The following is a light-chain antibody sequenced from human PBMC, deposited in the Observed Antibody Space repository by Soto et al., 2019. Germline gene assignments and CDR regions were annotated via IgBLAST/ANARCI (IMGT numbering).Light chain of an antibody. Sequence: QSALTQPASVSGSPGQSITISCTGTSSDVGGYNYVSWYQQHPGTAPKLLIYDVSNRPSGVSYRFSGSKSGNTASLTIFGLQAEDEADYYCSSYTSSSTLVFGGGTKLTVL. CDR1: SSDVGGYNY. CDR2: DVS. CDR3: SSYTSSSTLV. V-gene: IGLV2-14*03. J-gene: IGLJ3*02.